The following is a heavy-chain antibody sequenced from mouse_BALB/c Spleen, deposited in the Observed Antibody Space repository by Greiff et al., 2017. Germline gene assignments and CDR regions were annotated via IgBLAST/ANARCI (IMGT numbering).Heavy chain of an antibody. V-gene: IGHV1-31*01. D-gene: IGHD2-4*01. CDR3: ERSGITFYYAMDY. Sequence: VQLQQSGPELVKPGASVKISCKASGYSFTGYYMHWVKQSHVKSLEWIGRINPYNGATSYNQNFKDKASLTVDKSSSTAYMELHSLTSEDSAVYYYERSGITFYYAMDYWGQGTSVTVSS. J-gene: IGHJ4*01. CDR2: INPYNGAT. CDR1: GYSFTGYY.